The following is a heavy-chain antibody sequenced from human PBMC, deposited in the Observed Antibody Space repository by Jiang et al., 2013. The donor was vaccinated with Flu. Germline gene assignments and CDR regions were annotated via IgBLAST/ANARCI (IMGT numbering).Heavy chain of an antibody. J-gene: IGHJ6*02. CDR1: GFTFSSYE. CDR2: ISSSGSTI. D-gene: IGHD1/OR15-1a*01. CDR3: ARDGELEHPNYYYYGMDV. V-gene: IGHV3-48*03. Sequence: VQLLESGGGLVQPGGSLRLSCAASGFTFSSYEMNWVRQAPGKGLEWVSYISSSGSTIYYADSVKGRFTISRDNAKNSLYLQMNSLRAEDTAVYYCARDGELEHPNYYYYGMDVWGQGTTVTVSS.